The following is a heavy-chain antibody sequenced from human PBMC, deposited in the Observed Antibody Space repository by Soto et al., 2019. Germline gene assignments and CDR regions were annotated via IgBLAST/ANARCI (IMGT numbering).Heavy chain of an antibody. Sequence: GGSLRLSCAASGFTFSSYAMIWVRQAPGKGLEWVSGVSHSGSHTYYADSVKGRFTISRDNSKNTLYLQMNSLRAEDTAVFYCARGYCSGGTCPRHFDYWGQGTLVTVSS. CDR1: GFTFSSYA. CDR3: ARGYCSGGTCPRHFDY. D-gene: IGHD2-15*01. CDR2: VSHSGSHT. J-gene: IGHJ4*02. V-gene: IGHV3-23*01.